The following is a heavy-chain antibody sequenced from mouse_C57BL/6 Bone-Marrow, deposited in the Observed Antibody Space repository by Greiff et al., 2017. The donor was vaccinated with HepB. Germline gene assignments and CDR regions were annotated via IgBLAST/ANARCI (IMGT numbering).Heavy chain of an antibody. CDR2: ISDGGSYT. Sequence: DVQLVESGGGLVKPGESLKLSCAASGFTFSSYAMSWVRQTPEKRLEWVATISDGGSYTYYPDNVKGRFTISRDNAKNNLYLQMSHLKSEDTAMYYCARDQGDDYDGAWFAYWGQGTLVTVSA. D-gene: IGHD2-4*01. CDR1: GFTFSSYA. J-gene: IGHJ3*01. CDR3: ARDQGDDYDGAWFAY. V-gene: IGHV5-4*01.